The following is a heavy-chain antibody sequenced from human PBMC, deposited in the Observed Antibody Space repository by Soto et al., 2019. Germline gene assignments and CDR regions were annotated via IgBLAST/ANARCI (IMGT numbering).Heavy chain of an antibody. CDR1: GFTFSSYG. CDR2: ISGSGGSP. CDR3: ATGHADTARDAAFDI. V-gene: IGHV3-23*01. D-gene: IGHD5-18*01. J-gene: IGHJ3*02. Sequence: EVQLLESGGGLVQPGGSLRLSCAASGFTFSSYGMSWVRQAPGKGLEWVSVISGSGGSPYYADSVQGRFTISRDNSKNTRDVQLNRVRAEDTAVYHVATGHADTARDAAFDIWGQGTMVTVSS.